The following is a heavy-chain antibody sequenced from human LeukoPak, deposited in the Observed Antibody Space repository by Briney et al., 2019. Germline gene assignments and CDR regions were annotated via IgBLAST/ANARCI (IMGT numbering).Heavy chain of an antibody. V-gene: IGHV3-43D*03. CDR2: ISWDGGST. J-gene: IGHJ4*02. D-gene: IGHD6-13*01. CDR3: AKIADPYYFDY. CDR1: GFTFDDFA. Sequence: GGSLRLSCAASGFTFDDFAMYWVRQTPGKGLEWVSLISWDGGSTYYADSVKGRFTISRDNSKNSLSLQMNSLRAEDTAVYYCAKIADPYYFDYWGQGTLVTVSS.